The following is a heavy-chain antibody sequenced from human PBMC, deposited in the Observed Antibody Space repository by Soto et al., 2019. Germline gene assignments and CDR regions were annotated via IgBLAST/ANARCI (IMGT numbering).Heavy chain of an antibody. J-gene: IGHJ6*03. Sequence: ASVKVSCKASGGTFSSYAISWVRQAPGQGLEWMGGIIPIFGTANYAQKFQGRVTITADESTSTAYMELSSLRSEDTAVYYCARGVGYYYYMDVWGKGTTVTVSS. V-gene: IGHV1-69*13. CDR3: ARGVGYYYYMDV. CDR1: GGTFSSYA. CDR2: IIPIFGTA.